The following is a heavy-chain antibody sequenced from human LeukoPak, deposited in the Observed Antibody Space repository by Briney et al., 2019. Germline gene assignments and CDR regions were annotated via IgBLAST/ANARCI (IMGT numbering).Heavy chain of an antibody. CDR2: ISSNGGST. Sequence: GGSLRLSCAASGFTFSSYAMHWVRQAPGKGLEYVSAISSNGGSTYYANSVKGRFTISRDNSKNTLYLQMGSLRAEDMAVYYCAGEGSGSSLNSYYYYYYMDVWGKGTTVTVSS. D-gene: IGHD3-10*01. CDR3: AGEGSGSSLNSYYYYYYMDV. V-gene: IGHV3-64*01. CDR1: GFTFSSYA. J-gene: IGHJ6*03.